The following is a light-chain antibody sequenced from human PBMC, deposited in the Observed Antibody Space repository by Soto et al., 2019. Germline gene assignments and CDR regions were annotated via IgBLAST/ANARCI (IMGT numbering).Light chain of an antibody. Sequence: QSALTQPASVSGSPGLSIAISCTGTSRDVGGYNSVSWYQQQPGKVPILMIYDVSNRPSGVSNRFSGSKSGNTASLTISGLQAEDEGDYYCSSYTTGGSYVFGTGTKLTVL. CDR1: SRDVGGYNS. J-gene: IGLJ1*01. V-gene: IGLV2-14*01. CDR2: DVS. CDR3: SSYTTGGSYV.